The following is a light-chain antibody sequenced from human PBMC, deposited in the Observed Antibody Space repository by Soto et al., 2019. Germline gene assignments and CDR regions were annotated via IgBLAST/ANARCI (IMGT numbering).Light chain of an antibody. V-gene: IGLV2-23*01. CDR1: SNDVGNYNL. J-gene: IGLJ2*01. Sequence: QCALTQSASVSGSPGQSITISCAGFSNDVGNYNLVSWYQQHPGKAPKVIIYEGTTRPSGVSNRFSGSESGNTASLTISGLQVEDEADYYCCSYAGRSVIFGGGTKVTVL. CDR3: CSYAGRSVI. CDR2: EGT.